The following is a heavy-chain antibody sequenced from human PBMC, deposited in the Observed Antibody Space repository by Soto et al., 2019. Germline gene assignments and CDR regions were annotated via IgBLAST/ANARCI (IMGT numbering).Heavy chain of an antibody. Sequence: AGSVRLSCAAARFTFTKYWMHWVRQAPGKGLEWVSGIKNDGSNTSYADSVKGRFTISRDNSKNTLYLQMNSLRAEDTAVYYCAKDRRGNWNYVAASDIWGQGTMVTVS. J-gene: IGHJ3*02. CDR2: IKNDGSNT. CDR3: AKDRRGNWNYVAASDI. CDR1: RFTFTKYW. V-gene: IGHV3-74*01. D-gene: IGHD1-7*01.